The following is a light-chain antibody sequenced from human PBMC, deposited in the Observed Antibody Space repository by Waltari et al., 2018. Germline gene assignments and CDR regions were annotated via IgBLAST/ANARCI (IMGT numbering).Light chain of an antibody. J-gene: IGKJ1*01. CDR2: GSS. V-gene: IGKV3-20*01. Sequence: EVVLTQSPGTLSLSPGERATLSCRASQSVSRALAWYQQKPGQAPRLLIYGSSIRATGIPDRFSGSGSCTYFSLTISRLEPADSAMYYCQHYVRLPATFGQGTKVEIK. CDR1: QSVSRA. CDR3: QHYVRLPAT.